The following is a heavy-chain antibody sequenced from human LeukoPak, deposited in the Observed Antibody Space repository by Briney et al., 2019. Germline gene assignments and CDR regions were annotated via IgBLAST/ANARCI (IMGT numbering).Heavy chain of an antibody. Sequence: SETLSLTCTVSGGSVSSGSSYLSWIRQPAGKGLEWIGRISSSGRTLYNPSLKSRVTILEDTSKSQFSLRLSSVTAADTAVYFCARLISAAGEDYYFYYMGVWGRGTTVTVSS. J-gene: IGHJ6*03. CDR2: ISSSGRT. D-gene: IGHD6-13*01. CDR1: GGSVSSGSSY. V-gene: IGHV4-61*02. CDR3: ARLISAAGEDYYFYYMGV.